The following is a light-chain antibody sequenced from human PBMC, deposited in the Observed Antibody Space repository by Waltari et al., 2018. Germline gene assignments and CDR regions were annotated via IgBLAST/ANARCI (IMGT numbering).Light chain of an antibody. CDR2: KAN. J-gene: IGLJ3*02. CDR1: SGSLSTTSY. V-gene: IGLV8-61*01. Sequence: QTVVTTEPSLSVSPGGTVTLTRALSSGSLSTTSYATWYQQTPGQAPRTLVYKANARSSGVPDRFSGSILGNTAALTITGAQADDESDYYCALYMGSGIWVFGGGTRLTVL. CDR3: ALYMGSGIWV.